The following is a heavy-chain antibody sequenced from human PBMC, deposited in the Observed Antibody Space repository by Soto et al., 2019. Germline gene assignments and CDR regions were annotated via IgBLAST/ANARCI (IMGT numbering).Heavy chain of an antibody. CDR3: ARVTVTTTDYYCYYMDV. CDR1: GGSISSYY. Sequence: SETLSLTCTVSGGSISSYYWSWIRQPPGKGLEWIGYIYYSGSTNYNPSLKSRVTISVDTSKNQFSLKLSSVTAADTAVYYCARVTVTTTDYYCYYMDVWGKGTTDIVSS. D-gene: IGHD4-17*01. V-gene: IGHV4-59*13. CDR2: IYYSGST. J-gene: IGHJ6*03.